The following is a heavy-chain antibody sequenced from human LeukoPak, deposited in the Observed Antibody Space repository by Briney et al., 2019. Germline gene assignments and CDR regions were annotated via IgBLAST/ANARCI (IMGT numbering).Heavy chain of an antibody. CDR2: ILPIFGTT. V-gene: IGHV1-69*13. J-gene: IGHJ3*02. Sequence: SVKVSCKASGYTFTSYGISWVRQAPGQGLEWMGGILPIFGTTNHAQKFQARVTITADESTSTAYMEMSSLRSEDTAVYYCGRVSCGGNCYSLIGTFDIWGQGTMVTVSS. CDR1: GYTFTSYG. CDR3: GRVSCGGNCYSLIGTFDI. D-gene: IGHD2-15*01.